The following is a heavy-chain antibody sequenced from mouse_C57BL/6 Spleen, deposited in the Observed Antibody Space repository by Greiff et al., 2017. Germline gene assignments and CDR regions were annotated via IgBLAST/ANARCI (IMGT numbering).Heavy chain of an antibody. D-gene: IGHD2-9*01. J-gene: IGHJ4*01. CDR2: ISSGSSTI. V-gene: IGHV5-17*01. CDR1: GFTFSDYG. Sequence: DVMLVESGGGLVKPGGSLKLSCAASGFTFSDYGMHWVRQAPEKGLEWVAYISSGSSTIYYADTVKGRFTISRDNAKNTLFLRMTSLRSEDTAMYYCARPPMVTYYAMDYWGQGTSVTVSS. CDR3: ARPPMVTYYAMDY.